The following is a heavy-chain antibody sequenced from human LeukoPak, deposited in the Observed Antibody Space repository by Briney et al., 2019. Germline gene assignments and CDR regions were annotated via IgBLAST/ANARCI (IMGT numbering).Heavy chain of an antibody. V-gene: IGHV6-1*01. J-gene: IGHJ4*02. D-gene: IGHD5-24*01. Sequence: SQTLSLTSAISGDSVSSNSAAWNWLRQSPSRGLEWLGRTYYRSKWYNDYAVSVKSRITINQDTSKNQLSLQLNSVTPEDTAMYYCAGRRDGDNYFGYWGQGTLVTVSS. CDR3: AGRRDGDNYFGY. CDR1: GDSVSSNSAA. CDR2: TYYRSKWYN.